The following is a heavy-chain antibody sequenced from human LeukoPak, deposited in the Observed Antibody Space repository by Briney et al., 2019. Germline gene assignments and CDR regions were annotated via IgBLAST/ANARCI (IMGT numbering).Heavy chain of an antibody. D-gene: IGHD2-21*02. J-gene: IGHJ6*03. V-gene: IGHV3-74*01. Sequence: GGSLRLSCVASGFNFSNWMHWVRQGPRKGLVWVSRINGDGRNIYYADSVRGRFTISRDNAKNTLYLQMNSLRAEDTAVYYCAREGCFGSRCYSSTPSWYYYYMDVWGKGTTVTVSS. CDR2: INGDGRNI. CDR3: AREGCFGSRCYSSTPSWYYYYMDV. CDR1: GFNFSNW.